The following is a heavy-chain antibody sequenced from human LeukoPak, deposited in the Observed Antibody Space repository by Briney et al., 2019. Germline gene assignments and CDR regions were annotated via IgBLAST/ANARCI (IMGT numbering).Heavy chain of an antibody. Sequence: PGGSLRLSCAASGFTFDDYAMHWVRQAPGKGLEWVSLISWDGGSTYYADSVKGRFTISRDNSKNSLYLQMNSLRAEDTALYYCAKENTIFGVAYYMDVWGKGTTVTVSS. J-gene: IGHJ6*03. CDR3: AKENTIFGVAYYMDV. CDR2: ISWDGGST. V-gene: IGHV3-43D*03. CDR1: GFTFDDYA. D-gene: IGHD3-3*01.